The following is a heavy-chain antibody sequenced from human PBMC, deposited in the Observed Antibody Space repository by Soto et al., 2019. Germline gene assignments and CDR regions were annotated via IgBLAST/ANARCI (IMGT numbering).Heavy chain of an antibody. CDR1: GGTFTNYV. J-gene: IGHJ5*02. Sequence: QVQLVQSGAEVRKRGSSVKVSCKISGGTFTNYVISWLRQAPGQGLEWMGGLIPTFGAAKLAQKFHGRVTITADESTSTVNMELSSLTSEDTAVYYCARCSSSPNFDPWGQGKLVTVSS. CDR2: LIPTFGAA. D-gene: IGHD6-6*01. CDR3: ARCSSSPNFDP. V-gene: IGHV1-69*01.